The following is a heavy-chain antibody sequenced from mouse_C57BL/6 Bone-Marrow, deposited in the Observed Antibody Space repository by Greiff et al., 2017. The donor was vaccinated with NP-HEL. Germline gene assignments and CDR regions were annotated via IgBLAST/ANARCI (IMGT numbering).Heavy chain of an antibody. CDR1: GYTFTDYN. Sequence: VQLQQSGPELVKPGASVKIPCKASGYTFTDYNMDWVKQSHGKSLEWIGDINPNNGGTIYNQKFKGKATLTVDKSSSTAYMELRSLTSEDTAVYYCARMPYYYGSSYWYFDVWGTGTTVTVSS. D-gene: IGHD1-1*01. J-gene: IGHJ1*03. CDR3: ARMPYYYGSSYWYFDV. V-gene: IGHV1-18*01. CDR2: INPNNGGT.